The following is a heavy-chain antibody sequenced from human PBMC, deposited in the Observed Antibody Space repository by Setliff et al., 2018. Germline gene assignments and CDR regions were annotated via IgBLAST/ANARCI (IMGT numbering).Heavy chain of an antibody. D-gene: IGHD2-15*01. CDR2: IYSGGST. Sequence: SETLSLTCTVSGGSFSNYYWGWVRQPPGKGLEVLGYIYSGGSTNSNPSLRSRVSISLGMSQNRISLRLSSVTAADTAMYYCATTTLGRYCSGGDCYFGYWGQGTLVTVSS. CDR3: ATTTLGRYCSGGDCYFGY. J-gene: IGHJ4*02. V-gene: IGHV4-4*08. CDR1: GGSFSNYY.